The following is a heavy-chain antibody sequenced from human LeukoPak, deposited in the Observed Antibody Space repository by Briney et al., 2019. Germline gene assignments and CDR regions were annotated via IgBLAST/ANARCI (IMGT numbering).Heavy chain of an antibody. CDR3: AGDAPGCSSWYRGYNWFDP. J-gene: IGHJ5*02. Sequence: SETLSLTCAVYGGSFSGYYWSWIRQPPGKGLEWIGEINHSGSTNYNPSLKSRVTISVDTSKNQFSLKLSSVTAADTAVYYCAGDAPGCSSWYRGYNWFDPWGQGTLVTVSS. V-gene: IGHV4-34*01. CDR2: INHSGST. D-gene: IGHD6-13*01. CDR1: GGSFSGYY.